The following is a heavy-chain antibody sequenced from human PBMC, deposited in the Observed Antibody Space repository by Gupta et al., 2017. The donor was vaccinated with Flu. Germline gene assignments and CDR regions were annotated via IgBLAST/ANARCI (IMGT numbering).Heavy chain of an antibody. V-gene: IGHV3-74*01. CDR3: ARDGGCSSTSCYAFDNWFDP. CDR2: INSDGSST. CDR1: GFTFSSYW. Sequence: EVQLVESGGGLVQPGGSLRLSCAASGFTFSSYWMHWVRQAPGKGLVWVSRINSDGSSTSYADSVKGRFTISRDNAKNTLYLQMNSLRAEDTAVYYCARDGGCSSTSCYAFDNWFDPWGQGTLVTVSS. J-gene: IGHJ5*02. D-gene: IGHD2-2*01.